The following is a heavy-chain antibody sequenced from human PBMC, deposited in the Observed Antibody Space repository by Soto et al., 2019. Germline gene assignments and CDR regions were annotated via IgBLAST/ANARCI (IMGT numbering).Heavy chain of an antibody. Sequence: QVQLVESGGGVVQPGRSLRLSCAASGFTFSSSGMHWVRQAPGKGLEWVAVIWCDGSNKYYADSVKGRFTISRDNSKNTRYLQMNSLRAEDTAVYYCARDLYYWGQGTLVTVSS. V-gene: IGHV3-33*01. CDR3: ARDLYY. CDR1: GFTFSSSG. CDR2: IWCDGSNK. J-gene: IGHJ4*02.